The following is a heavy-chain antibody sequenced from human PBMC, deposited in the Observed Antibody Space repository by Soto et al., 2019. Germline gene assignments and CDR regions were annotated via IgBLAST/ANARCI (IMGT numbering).Heavy chain of an antibody. Sequence: QVQLVQSGAEVKKPGSSVKVSCKASGGTFSSDAISWVRQAPGQGLEWMGGIIPIFGTANYAQTCQGRVTMTADDSTGTVNKDLGRRISELTPGDSCGSNYGWGISFSGFDPWGQGTLVAVSS. V-gene: IGHV1-69*01. CDR2: IIPIFGTA. J-gene: IGHJ5*01. CDR3: GSNYGWGISFSGFDP. D-gene: IGHD3-10*01. CDR1: GGTFSSDA.